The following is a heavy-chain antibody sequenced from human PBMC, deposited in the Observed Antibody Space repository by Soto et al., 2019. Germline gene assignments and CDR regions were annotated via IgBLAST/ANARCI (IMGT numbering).Heavy chain of an antibody. Sequence: QLQLQESGSGLVKPSQTLSLTCGVSGGSVSGGGYSWSWIRQPPGKGLEWIGYIWVSGSTYYNPSLKSRVTISIDRSKNQFSLRLSSVTAADTAVYYCARGGDYFDYWGQGTLVTVSS. J-gene: IGHJ4*02. V-gene: IGHV4-30-2*01. CDR1: GGSVSGGGYS. CDR3: ARGGDYFDY. CDR2: IWVSGST.